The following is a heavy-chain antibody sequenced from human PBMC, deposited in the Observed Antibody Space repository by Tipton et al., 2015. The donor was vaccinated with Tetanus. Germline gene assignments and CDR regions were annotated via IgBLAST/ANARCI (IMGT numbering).Heavy chain of an antibody. Sequence: QLVRSGAEVKKPGASVKVSCKASGYTFTGYYMHWVRQAPGQGLEWMGWINPNSGGTNYAQKFQGWVTMARDTSISTAYMELSRLRSDDTAVYYCARTGGSSSLGWFDPWGQGTLVTVSS. CDR2: INPNSGGT. CDR1: GYTFTGYY. CDR3: ARTGGSSSLGWFDP. V-gene: IGHV1-2*04. D-gene: IGHD6-6*01. J-gene: IGHJ5*02.